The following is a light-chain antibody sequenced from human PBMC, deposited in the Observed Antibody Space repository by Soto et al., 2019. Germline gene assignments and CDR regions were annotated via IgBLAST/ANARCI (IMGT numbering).Light chain of an antibody. V-gene: IGLV2-14*01. J-gene: IGLJ3*02. Sequence: QSVLTQPASVSGSPGQSITISCTGTSSDVGGYNFVSWYQQHPGKAPEVMIYDVSNRPSGVSNRFSGSKSGNTASLTISGLQAEDEADYYCSSYTSSTALVFGGGTKVTVL. CDR1: SSDVGGYNF. CDR3: SSYTSSTALV. CDR2: DVS.